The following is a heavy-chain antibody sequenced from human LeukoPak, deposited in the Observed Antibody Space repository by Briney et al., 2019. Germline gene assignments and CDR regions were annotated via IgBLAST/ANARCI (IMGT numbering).Heavy chain of an antibody. D-gene: IGHD3-22*01. CDR2: IYYSGST. V-gene: IGHV4-59*08. Sequence: PSETLSLTCTVSGGSISSYYWSWIRQPPGKGLEWIGYIYYSGSTNYNPSLKSRVTISVDTSKNQFSLKLSSVTAADTAVYYCARSRERSYYYDSSGYHYWGQGTLVTVSS. CDR3: ARSRERSYYYDSSGYHY. CDR1: GGSISSYY. J-gene: IGHJ4*02.